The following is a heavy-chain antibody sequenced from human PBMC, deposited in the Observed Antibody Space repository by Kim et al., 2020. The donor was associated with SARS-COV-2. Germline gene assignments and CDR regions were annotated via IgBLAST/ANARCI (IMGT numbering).Heavy chain of an antibody. CDR1: GGSISSSSYY. CDR3: ARDWGYFDY. J-gene: IGHJ4*02. Sequence: SETLSLTCTVSGGSISSSSYYWGWIRQPPGKGLEWIGSIYYSGSTYYNPSLKSRVTISVDTSKNQFSLKLSSVTAADTAVYYCARDWGYFDYWGQGTLVTVSS. CDR2: IYYSGST. V-gene: IGHV4-39*07. D-gene: IGHD3-16*01.